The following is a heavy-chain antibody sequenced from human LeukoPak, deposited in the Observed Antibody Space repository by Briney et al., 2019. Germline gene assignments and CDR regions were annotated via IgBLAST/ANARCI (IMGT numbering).Heavy chain of an antibody. CDR1: GGSISNYY. CDR3: ARLTSWFVLDY. CDR2: VYYSGST. Sequence: ASETLSLTCTVSGGSISNYYWSWIRQPPGKGPEWIGYVYYSGSTNYNPSLKSRVTISVDTSKNQFSLRLTSVTAADTAVYYCARLTSWFVLDYWGQGTLATVSS. V-gene: IGHV4-59*01. J-gene: IGHJ4*02. D-gene: IGHD1-1*01.